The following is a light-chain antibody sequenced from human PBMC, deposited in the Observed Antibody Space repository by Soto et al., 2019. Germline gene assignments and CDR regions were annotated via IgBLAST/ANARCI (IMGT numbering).Light chain of an antibody. CDR2: AAS. CDR1: QDISSY. Sequence: DVQLTQSPSFLSASVGDRVTITCRASQDISSYLAWYQQKPGKAPKFLVYAASTLQSGVPSRFSGRGSGTELTLTISSLQPEDFATYYCQQLNSYPLTFGGGTKVEIK. V-gene: IGKV1-9*01. J-gene: IGKJ4*01. CDR3: QQLNSYPLT.